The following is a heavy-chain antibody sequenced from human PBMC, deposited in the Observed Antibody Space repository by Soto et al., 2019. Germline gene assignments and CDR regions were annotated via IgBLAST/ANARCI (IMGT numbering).Heavy chain of an antibody. Sequence: QVQLVQSGAEVKKPGSSVKVSCKASGGTFSSYAISWVRQAPGQGLEWMGGVIPIFGTANYAQKFHGRVTITADKATSTAYMELSSLRSEDTAVYYCARDLEYDSVWGSYRLHYWGQGTLVTVSS. J-gene: IGHJ4*02. CDR2: VIPIFGTA. V-gene: IGHV1-69*06. CDR1: GGTFSSYA. D-gene: IGHD3-16*02. CDR3: ARDLEYDSVWGSYRLHY.